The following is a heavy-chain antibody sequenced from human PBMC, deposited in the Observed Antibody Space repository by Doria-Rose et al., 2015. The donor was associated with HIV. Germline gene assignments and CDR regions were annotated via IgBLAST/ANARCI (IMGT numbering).Heavy chain of an antibody. CDR1: GGSFSGYY. V-gene: IGHV4-34*01. CDR2: INPSGST. D-gene: IGHD1-1*01. CDR3: ARGLLRGGWSDVDYYYGMDV. Sequence: QVQLQQWDAGLVKPSETLSLTCAVFGGSFSGYYWSWIRQPPGKGLEWIGAINPSGSTNYKTYIKSRVTIALDTSKTLFSLKLSSVTAADTAVYYCARGLLRGGWSDVDYYYGMDVWGQGTTVTVSS. J-gene: IGHJ6*02.